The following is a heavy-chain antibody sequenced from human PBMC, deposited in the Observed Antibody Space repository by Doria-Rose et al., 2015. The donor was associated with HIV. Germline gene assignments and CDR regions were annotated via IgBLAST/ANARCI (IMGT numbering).Heavy chain of an antibody. CDR1: GVSLSSPGMG. V-gene: IGHV2-26*01. Sequence: SGPVLVKPTETLTLTCTVSGVSLSSPGMGVSWIRQPPGKALELLANIFPDDERSYKPSLKSRLTISRGTSKSQVVLTMTDMDPVDTATYYCARIKSSRWYHKYYFDFWGQGTLVIVSA. CDR3: ARIKSSRWYHKYYFDF. J-gene: IGHJ4*02. D-gene: IGHD6-13*01. CDR2: IFPDDER.